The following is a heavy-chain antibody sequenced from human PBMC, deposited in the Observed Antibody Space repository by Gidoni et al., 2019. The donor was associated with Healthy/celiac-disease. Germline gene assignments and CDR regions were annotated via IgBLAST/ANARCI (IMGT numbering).Heavy chain of an antibody. Sequence: QVQLQESGPGLVKPSQTLSLTRTVSGGPISSGGYDWSWIRQHPGKGLEWIGYIYYSGSTSYNPSLKSRVTISVDTSKNQFSLKLSSVTAADAAVYYCARDSIAARGAMDVWGQGTTATVSS. CDR3: ARDSIAARGAMDV. D-gene: IGHD6-6*01. CDR2: IYYSGST. CDR1: GGPISSGGYD. V-gene: IGHV4-31*03. J-gene: IGHJ6*02.